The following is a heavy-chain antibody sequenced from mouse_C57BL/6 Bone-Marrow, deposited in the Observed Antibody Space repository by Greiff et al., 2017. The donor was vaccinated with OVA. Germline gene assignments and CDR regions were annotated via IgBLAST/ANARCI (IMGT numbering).Heavy chain of an antibody. J-gene: IGHJ3*01. CDR2: ISDGGSYT. CDR3: ARRDEFAY. D-gene: IGHD3-3*01. V-gene: IGHV5-4*03. CDR1: GFTFSSYA. Sequence: DVKLVESGGGLVKPGGSLKLSCAASGFTFSSYAMSWVRQTPEKRLEWVATISDGGSYTDYPDNVKGRFTISRDNAKNNLYLQMSHLKSEDTAMYYCARRDEFAYWGQGTLVTVSA.